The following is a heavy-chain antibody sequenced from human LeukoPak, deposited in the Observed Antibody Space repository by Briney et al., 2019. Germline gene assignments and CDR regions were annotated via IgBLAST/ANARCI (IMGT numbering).Heavy chain of an antibody. Sequence: GSSVKVSCKASGGTFSSYAISWVRQAPGQGLEWMGRIIPILGIANYAQKFQGRVTITADKSTSTAYMELSSLRSEDTAVYHCARDADSSGYYEENYFDYWGQGTLVTVSS. J-gene: IGHJ4*02. D-gene: IGHD3-22*01. CDR1: GGTFSSYA. CDR3: ARDADSSGYYEENYFDY. V-gene: IGHV1-69*04. CDR2: IIPILGIA.